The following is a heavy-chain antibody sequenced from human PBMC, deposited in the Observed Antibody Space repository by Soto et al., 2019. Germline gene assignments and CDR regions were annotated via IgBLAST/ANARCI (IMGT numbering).Heavy chain of an antibody. CDR1: GFTFSSYG. CDR2: IWYDGSNK. V-gene: IGHV3-33*01. J-gene: IGHJ4*02. Sequence: PGGSLRLSCAASGFTFSSYGMHGVRQAPGKGLEWVAVIWYDGSNKYYADSVKGRFTISRDNSKNTLYLQMNSLRAEDTAVYYCATSDWNSPAGFAYWGQGTLVTVSS. CDR3: ATSDWNSPAGFAY. D-gene: IGHD1-7*01.